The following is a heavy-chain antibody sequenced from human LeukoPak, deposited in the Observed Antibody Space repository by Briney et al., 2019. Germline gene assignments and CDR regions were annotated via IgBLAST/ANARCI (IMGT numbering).Heavy chain of an antibody. Sequence: NPGGSLRLSCAASGFTFSSYEMNWVRQAPGKGLEWVSSISSSSSYIYYADSVKGRFTISRDNAKNSLYLQMNSLRAEDTAVYYCARTVGDYTPGGFDYWGQGTLVTVSS. V-gene: IGHV3-21*01. CDR2: ISSSSSYI. D-gene: IGHD2-21*02. CDR1: GFTFSSYE. CDR3: ARTVGDYTPGGFDY. J-gene: IGHJ4*02.